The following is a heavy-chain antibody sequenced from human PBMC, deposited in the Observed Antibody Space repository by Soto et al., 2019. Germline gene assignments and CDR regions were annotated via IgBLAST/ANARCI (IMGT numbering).Heavy chain of an antibody. CDR1: GGTFNSYA. D-gene: IGHD1-26*01. Sequence: QVLLVQSGAEVREPGSSVNVSCKASGGTFNSYAISWVRQAPGQGLEWMGGIIPDFGTGNSAQKFRGRVSITADASTTTVYMGLRGLTLEDTAVYYCARERGGYNRGDFEFWGQGTQVTVSS. J-gene: IGHJ4*02. CDR3: ARERGGYNRGDFEF. V-gene: IGHV1-69*01. CDR2: IIPDFGTG.